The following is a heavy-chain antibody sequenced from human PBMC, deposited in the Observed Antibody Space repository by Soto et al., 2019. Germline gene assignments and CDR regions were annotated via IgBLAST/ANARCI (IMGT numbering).Heavy chain of an antibody. D-gene: IGHD3-3*01. CDR1: GVSLNTRGVG. V-gene: IGHV2-5*02. CDR2: IYGDDDN. CDR3: AHRLLRTVFGFVTTTAIYFDF. J-gene: IGHJ4*02. Sequence: QITLKESGPTVVKPTETLTLTCTLSGVSLNTRGVGVGWVSQSPGKAPEWFSLIYGDDDNRYSTALKSRLNITKDTSKILVVLTMANVDPADAATYYCAHRLLRTVFGFVTTTAIYFDFWGQGKPVVVSS.